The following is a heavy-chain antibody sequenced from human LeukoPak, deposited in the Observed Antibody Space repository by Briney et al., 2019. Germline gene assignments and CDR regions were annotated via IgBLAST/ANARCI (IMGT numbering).Heavy chain of an antibody. CDR3: ARDPSYCGGDCYSDY. CDR1: GFIFSSYS. V-gene: IGHV3-21*01. D-gene: IGHD2-21*02. CDR2: ISSSSSYI. Sequence: GGSLRLSCAASGFIFSSYSMNWVRQAPGKGLEWVSSISSSSSYIYYADSVKGRFTISRDNAKNSLYLQMNSLGADDTAVYYCARDPSYCGGDCYSDYRGQGTLVTVSS. J-gene: IGHJ4*02.